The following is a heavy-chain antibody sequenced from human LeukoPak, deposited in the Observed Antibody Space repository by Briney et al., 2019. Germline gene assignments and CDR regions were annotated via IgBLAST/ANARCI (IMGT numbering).Heavy chain of an antibody. J-gene: IGHJ4*02. V-gene: IGHV4-34*01. CDR1: GGSFGGYY. CDR3: ARDRWGYYFDY. CDR2: INHSGST. Sequence: SETLSLTCAVYGGSFGGYYWSWIRQPPGKGLEWIGEINHSGSTNYSPSLKSRVAISVDTSKNQFSLKLSSVTAADTAVYYCARDRWGYYFDYWGQGTLVTVSS. D-gene: IGHD3-16*01.